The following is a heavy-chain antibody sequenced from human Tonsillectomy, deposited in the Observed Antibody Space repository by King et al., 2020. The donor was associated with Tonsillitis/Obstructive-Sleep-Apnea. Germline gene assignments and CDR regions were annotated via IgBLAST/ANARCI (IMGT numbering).Heavy chain of an antibody. V-gene: IGHV3-66*01. CDR3: ARDRCISTSCYFHAFDI. CDR2: IYSGGST. Sequence: VQLVQSGGGLVQPGGSLRLSCAASGFTVSSNYMSWVRQAPGKGLEWVSVIYSGGSTYYADSVKGRFTISRDNSKNTLYLQMNSLRAEDTAVYYCARDRCISTSCYFHAFDIWGQGTMVTVSS. D-gene: IGHD2-2*01. J-gene: IGHJ3*02. CDR1: GFTVSSNY.